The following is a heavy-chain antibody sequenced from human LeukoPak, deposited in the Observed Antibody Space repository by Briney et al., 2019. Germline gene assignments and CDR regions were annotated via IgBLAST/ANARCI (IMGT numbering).Heavy chain of an antibody. CDR1: GGSFSGYY. J-gene: IGHJ6*03. D-gene: IGHD4-17*01. CDR2: INHSGST. V-gene: IGHV4-34*01. CDR3: ARPAVTTGYYYYMDV. Sequence: SETLSLTCAVYGGSFSGYYWSWIRQPPGKGLEWIGEINHSGSTNYNPSLKSRVTMSVDKSKNQFSLKVSSVTAADTAVYYCARPAVTTGYYYYMDVWGNGTTVIISS.